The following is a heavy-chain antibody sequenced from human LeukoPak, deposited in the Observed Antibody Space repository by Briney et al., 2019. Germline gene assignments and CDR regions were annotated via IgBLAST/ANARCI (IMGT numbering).Heavy chain of an antibody. D-gene: IGHD3-22*01. CDR2: INPSGGST. Sequence: ASVKVSCKASGYTFSTYYMHWVRQAPGQGLEWMGIINPSGGSTSYAQKFQGRLTMSRDTSTSTVYMELSSLRSGDTAVYYCARAAGSSGYSPWGQGTLVTVSS. J-gene: IGHJ5*02. V-gene: IGHV1-46*01. CDR1: GYTFSTYY. CDR3: ARAAGSSGYSP.